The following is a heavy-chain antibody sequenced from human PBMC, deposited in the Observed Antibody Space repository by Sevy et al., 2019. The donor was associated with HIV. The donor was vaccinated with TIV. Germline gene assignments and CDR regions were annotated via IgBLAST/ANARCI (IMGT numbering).Heavy chain of an antibody. V-gene: IGHV3-30*02. CDR3: VKGPHPAVTTSYALDV. CDR1: GFTFKSYG. J-gene: IGHJ6*02. Sequence: GGSLRLSCAASGFTFKSYGMHWVRQAPGKGLEWVTSIRNDGSTKYYADSVRGRFTASRDNSKNTLYLHMNSLRPEDTAVYYCVKGPHPAVTTSYALDVWGQGTTVTVSS. CDR2: IRNDGSTK. D-gene: IGHD4-17*01.